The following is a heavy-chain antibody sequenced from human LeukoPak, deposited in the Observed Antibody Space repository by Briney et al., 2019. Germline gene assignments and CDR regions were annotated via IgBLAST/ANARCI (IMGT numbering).Heavy chain of an antibody. CDR1: GFTFSSYG. CDR2: IRYDGSNK. V-gene: IGHV3-30*02. D-gene: IGHD2/OR15-2a*01. J-gene: IGHJ4*02. CDR3: AKDLEYRQLNYFDY. Sequence: GGSPRLSCAASGFTFSSYGMHWVRQAPGKGLEWVAFIRYDGSNKYYADSVKGRFTISRDNSKNTLYLQMNSLRAEDTAVYYCAKDLEYRQLNYFDYWGQGTLVTVSS.